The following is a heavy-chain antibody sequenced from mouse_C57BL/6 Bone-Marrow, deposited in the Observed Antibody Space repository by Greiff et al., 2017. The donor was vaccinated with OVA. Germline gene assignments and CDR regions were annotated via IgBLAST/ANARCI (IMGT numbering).Heavy chain of an antibody. J-gene: IGHJ3*01. CDR2: ISSGGSYT. D-gene: IGHD2-5*01. CDR3: ARVYYSNSWFAY. Sequence: EVNLVESGGDLVKPGGSLKLSCAASGFTFSSYGMSWVRQTPDKRLEWVATISSGGSYTYYPDSVKGRFTISRDNAKNTLYLQMSSLKSEDTAMYYCARVYYSNSWFAYWGQGTLVTVSA. V-gene: IGHV5-6*01. CDR1: GFTFSSYG.